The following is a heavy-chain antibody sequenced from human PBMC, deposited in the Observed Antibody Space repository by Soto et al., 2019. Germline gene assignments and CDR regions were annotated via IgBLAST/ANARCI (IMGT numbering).Heavy chain of an antibody. J-gene: IGHJ3*02. D-gene: IGHD3-22*01. CDR3: ARRDSSGYDPDAFDI. V-gene: IGHV5-51*01. Sequence: GESLKISCKGSGYEFTSYWIGWVRQMPGKGLEWMGIISPGDSDTRYNPSFHGQVTISADNSISTAYLQWSSLRASDTAMYYCARRDSSGYDPDAFDIWVQGTLVTVSS. CDR1: GYEFTSYW. CDR2: ISPGDSDT.